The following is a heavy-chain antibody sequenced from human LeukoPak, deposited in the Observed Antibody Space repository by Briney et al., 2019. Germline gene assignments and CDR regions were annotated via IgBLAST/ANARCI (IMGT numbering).Heavy chain of an antibody. D-gene: IGHD5-18*01. CDR2: IFYTGST. J-gene: IGHJ4*02. V-gene: IGHV4-59*08. CDR1: DGSISPYY. CDR3: ARHLPGYRLGPFDY. Sequence: PSETLSLTCNVSDGSISPYYWSWIRQPPGRGLEWIGYIFYTGSTNYNPSLTSRVTMSLDTSKNQFSLRLTSVTAADTAVFYCARHLPGYRLGPFDYWGQGTLVTVSS.